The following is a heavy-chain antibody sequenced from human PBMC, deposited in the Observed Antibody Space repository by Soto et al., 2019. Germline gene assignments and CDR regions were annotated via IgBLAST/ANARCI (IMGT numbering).Heavy chain of an antibody. V-gene: IGHV1-18*01. D-gene: IGHD1-26*01. CDR2: ISAYNGNT. J-gene: IGHJ6*02. CDR1: GYTFTSYG. Sequence: QVQLVQSGAEVKKPGASVKVSCKASGYTFTSYGISWVRQAPGQGLEWMGWISAYNGNTNYAQKLQGRVTMTTDTSTSTAYMELRSLRSHDTAVYYCARDPLGKPDYYYYGMDVWGQGTTVTVSS. CDR3: ARDPLGKPDYYYYGMDV.